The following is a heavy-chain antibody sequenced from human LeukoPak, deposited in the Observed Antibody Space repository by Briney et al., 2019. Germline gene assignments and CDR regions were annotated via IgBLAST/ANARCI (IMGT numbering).Heavy chain of an antibody. D-gene: IGHD1-7*01. Sequence: WASVKVSCKASGYTFTSYGISWVRQAPGQGLEWMGWISAYNGNTNYAQKLQGRVTMTTDTSTSTAYMELRSLRSEDTAVYYCALLGGTGTTDGEDYYMDVRGKGTTVTVSS. CDR1: GYTFTSYG. V-gene: IGHV1-18*01. CDR3: ALLGGTGTTDGEDYYMDV. J-gene: IGHJ6*03. CDR2: ISAYNGNT.